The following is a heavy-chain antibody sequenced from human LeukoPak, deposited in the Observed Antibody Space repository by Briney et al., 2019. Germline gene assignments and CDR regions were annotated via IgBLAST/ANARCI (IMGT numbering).Heavy chain of an antibody. CDR2: ISSSGSTI. V-gene: IGHV3-48*03. J-gene: IGHJ4*02. CDR3: ARGAINYYDSSGYSDY. Sequence: PGGSLRLSCAASGFTFGSYEMNWVRQAPGKGLEWVSYISSSGSTIYYADSVKGRFTISRDNAKNSLYLQMNSLRAEDTAVYYCARGAINYYDSSGYSDYWGQGTLVTVSS. D-gene: IGHD3-22*01. CDR1: GFTFGSYE.